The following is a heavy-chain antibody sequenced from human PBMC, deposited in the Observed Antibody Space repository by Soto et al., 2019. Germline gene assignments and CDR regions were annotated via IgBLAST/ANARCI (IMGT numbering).Heavy chain of an antibody. D-gene: IGHD3-9*01. Sequence: ASVKVSCKASGYSLNKFAIHWVRQAPGQSLEWMGWINAGNGDTKYSEKFQGRVTITSDTSASTGYVELSSLRSEDTAVYYCTRDILSGYSRYDYWGQGTLVTVSS. V-gene: IGHV1-3*01. CDR1: GYSLNKFA. CDR2: INAGNGDT. CDR3: TRDILSGYSRYDY. J-gene: IGHJ4*02.